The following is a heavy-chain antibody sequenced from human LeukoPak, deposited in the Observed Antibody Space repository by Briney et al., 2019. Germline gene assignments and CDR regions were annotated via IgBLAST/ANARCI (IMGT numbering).Heavy chain of an antibody. D-gene: IGHD3-10*01. CDR2: IYHSGST. Sequence: PSETLSLTCAVSGGSISSGGYSWSWIRQPPGKGLEWIGYIYHSGSTYYNPSLKSRVTISVDTSKNQFSLKLSSVTAADTAVYYCARDYYGMAGMDVWGQGTTVSVSS. V-gene: IGHV4-30-2*05. CDR1: GGSISSGGYS. CDR3: ARDYYGMAGMDV. J-gene: IGHJ6*02.